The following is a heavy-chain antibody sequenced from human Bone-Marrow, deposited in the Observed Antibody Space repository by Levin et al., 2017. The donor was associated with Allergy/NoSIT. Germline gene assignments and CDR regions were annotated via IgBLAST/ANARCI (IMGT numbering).Heavy chain of an antibody. J-gene: IGHJ4*02. D-gene: IGHD6-13*01. CDR3: ARAQYSSSWYFDY. V-gene: IGHV3-53*01. Sequence: GGSLRLSCAASGFTVSSNYMSWVRQAPGKGLEWVSVIYSGGSTYYADSLKGRFTISRDNSKNTLYLQMNSLRAEDTAVYYCARAQYSSSWYFDYWGQGTLVTVSS. CDR2: IYSGGST. CDR1: GFTVSSNY.